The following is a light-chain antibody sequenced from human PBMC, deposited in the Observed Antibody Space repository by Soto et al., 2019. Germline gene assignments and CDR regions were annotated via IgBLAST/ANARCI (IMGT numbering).Light chain of an antibody. Sequence: QSVLTQPPSVSEAPRQRVTISCSGSSSKTGDNAVNWYQHLPGKAPKLLIYYDDLLSSGVSDRFSGSKSGTSASLAISGLQSDDEADYYCSAWDDSLNDYVFGTGTKLTVL. CDR3: SAWDDSLNDYV. J-gene: IGLJ1*01. CDR1: SSKTGDNA. V-gene: IGLV1-36*01. CDR2: YDD.